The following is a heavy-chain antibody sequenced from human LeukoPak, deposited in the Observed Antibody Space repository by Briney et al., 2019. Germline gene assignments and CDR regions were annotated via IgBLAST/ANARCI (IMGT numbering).Heavy chain of an antibody. J-gene: IGHJ6*02. CDR2: IKQDGSEK. Sequence: GGSLRLSCAASGFTFSSYWMSWVRQAPGKGLEWVANIKQDGSEKYYVDSVKGRFTISRDNAKNSLYLQMNSLRAEDTAEYYCARETDNWNGEDYYYGMDVWGQGTTVTVSS. CDR3: ARETDNWNGEDYYYGMDV. CDR1: GFTFSSYW. V-gene: IGHV3-7*01. D-gene: IGHD1-20*01.